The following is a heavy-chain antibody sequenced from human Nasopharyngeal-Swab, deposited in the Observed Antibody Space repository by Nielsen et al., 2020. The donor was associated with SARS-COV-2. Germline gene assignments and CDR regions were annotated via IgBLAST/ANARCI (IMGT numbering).Heavy chain of an antibody. Sequence: GESLKISCVASGFIFDNYWMSWVRQAPGKGLEWVANIKQNGIEKYYVDSVKGRFTISRDNAKKSLYLQMNSLRAEDTAVYYCASSDYYDSSSYSHFDFWGRGTLVTISS. J-gene: IGHJ4*02. CDR2: IKQNGIEK. V-gene: IGHV3-7*01. CDR1: GFIFDNYW. CDR3: ASSDYYDSSSYSHFDF. D-gene: IGHD3-22*01.